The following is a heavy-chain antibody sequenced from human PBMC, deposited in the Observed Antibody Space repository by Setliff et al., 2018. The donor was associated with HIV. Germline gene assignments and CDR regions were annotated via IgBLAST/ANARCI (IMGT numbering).Heavy chain of an antibody. CDR2: IDPSDSYT. CDR1: GDSFSNHW. CDR3: ARHVDWGPLDF. J-gene: IGHJ4*02. Sequence: GESLKISCQGSGDSFSNHWISWVRQVPGQGLEWMGNIDPSDSYTHYSPSFQGHVTISDDKSISTVYLHWSSLKASDTATYYCARHVDWGPLDFWGQGTLVTVSS. D-gene: IGHD7-27*01. V-gene: IGHV5-10-1*01.